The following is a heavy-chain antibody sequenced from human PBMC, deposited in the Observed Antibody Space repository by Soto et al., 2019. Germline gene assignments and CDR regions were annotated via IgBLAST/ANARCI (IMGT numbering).Heavy chain of an antibody. J-gene: IGHJ6*02. Sequence: SETLSLTCAVSGYSITNGYYWGWIRQPPGQGLEWIGTIYHSGSTYYNPSLKTRVTISVDTSKNQFSLTLSSVAAADTAVYYCARALYCSGGSCSPLRGMDVWGQGTTVTVSS. CDR3: ARALYCSGGSCSPLRGMDV. V-gene: IGHV4-38-2*01. CDR1: GYSITNGYY. D-gene: IGHD2-15*01. CDR2: IYHSGST.